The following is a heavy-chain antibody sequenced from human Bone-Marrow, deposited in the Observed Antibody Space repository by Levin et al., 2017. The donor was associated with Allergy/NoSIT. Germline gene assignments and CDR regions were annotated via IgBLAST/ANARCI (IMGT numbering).Heavy chain of an antibody. CDR3: ARAGSWYT. J-gene: IGHJ5*02. CDR2: INPSGGST. V-gene: IGHV1-46*02. Sequence: PGGSLRLSCKASGYTFNSFYIHWVRQAPGQGLEWMGIINPSGGSTRYAQKFQGRVTMTSDTSTSTVYMELSTLRSEDTAVYYCARAGSWYTWGQGTQVTVSS. D-gene: IGHD6-13*01. CDR1: GYTFNSFY.